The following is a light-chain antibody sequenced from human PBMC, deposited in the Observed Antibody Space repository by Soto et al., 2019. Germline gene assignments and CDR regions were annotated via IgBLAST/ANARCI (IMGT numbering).Light chain of an antibody. CDR1: NSDVGGYNY. CDR3: SSYPSSSTPNYV. V-gene: IGLV2-14*01. Sequence: QTVLNQASWVTGCTGEWITIFYTGRNSDVGGYNYVSWYQQHPVKAPILIIYEVSNRPSGVSNRFSVPKSGNTASLTISGLQAEDEADYYCSSYPSSSTPNYVFGTGPKVTVL. J-gene: IGLJ1*01. CDR2: EVS.